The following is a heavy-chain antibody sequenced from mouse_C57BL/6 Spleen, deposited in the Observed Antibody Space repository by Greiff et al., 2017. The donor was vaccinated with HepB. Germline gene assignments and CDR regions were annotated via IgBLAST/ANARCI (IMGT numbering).Heavy chain of an antibody. CDR2: IDPENGDT. D-gene: IGHD1-1*01. J-gene: IGHJ2*01. Sequence: EVKLMESGAELVRPGASVKLSCTASGFNIKDDYMHWVKQRPEQGLEWIGWIDPENGDTEYASKFQGKATITADTSSNTAYLQLSSLTSEDTAVYYCTTLNYGDYWGQGTTLTVSS. CDR1: GFNIKDDY. CDR3: TTLNYGDY. V-gene: IGHV14-4*01.